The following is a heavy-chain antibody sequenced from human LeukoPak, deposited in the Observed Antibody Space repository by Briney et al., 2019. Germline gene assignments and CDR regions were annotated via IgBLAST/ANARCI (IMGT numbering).Heavy chain of an antibody. CDR2: IGGSGRTI. CDR1: GFTFRSYE. Sequence: GGSLRLSCAASGFTFRSYEMIWVRQPPGTGLEWVSYIGGSGRTIFYADSVKGRFTISRDNAKNSLYLRMHSLRAEDTAVYYCATLIVGGGDHWGQGTLVTVSS. J-gene: IGHJ4*02. V-gene: IGHV3-48*03. D-gene: IGHD1-26*01. CDR3: ATLIVGGGDH.